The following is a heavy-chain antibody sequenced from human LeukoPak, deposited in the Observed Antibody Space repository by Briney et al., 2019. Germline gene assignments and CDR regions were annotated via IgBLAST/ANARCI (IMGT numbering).Heavy chain of an antibody. V-gene: IGHV5-51*01. J-gene: IGHJ3*02. CDR3: ARQDCSGGSCYLDAFDI. CDR2: IYPGDSDT. D-gene: IGHD2-15*01. CDR1: GYSFTSYW. Sequence: GESLKISCKGSGYSFTSYWIGWVRQTPGKGLEWMGIIYPGDSDTRYSPSFQGQVTISADKSISTAYLQWSSLKASDTAMYYCARQDCSGGSCYLDAFDIWGQGTMVTVSS.